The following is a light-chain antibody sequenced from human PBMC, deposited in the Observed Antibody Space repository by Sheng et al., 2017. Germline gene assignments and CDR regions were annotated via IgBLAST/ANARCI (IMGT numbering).Light chain of an antibody. V-gene: IGKV1-5*03. Sequence: DIQMTQSPSTLSASVGDRVSVTCRASQSAGTWLAWYQQKPGKAPKVLIYQASNLQSGVPSRFSGSGSGTEFTLTISSLQPDDFATYYCQQYRTYSWTFGQGTKVEIK. CDR2: QAS. CDR3: QQYRTYSWT. CDR1: QSAGTW. J-gene: IGKJ1*01.